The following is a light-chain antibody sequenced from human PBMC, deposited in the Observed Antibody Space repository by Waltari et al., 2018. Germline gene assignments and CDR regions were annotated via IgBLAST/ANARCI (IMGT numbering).Light chain of an antibody. CDR2: RST. Sequence: QSVLTQPPSASGTPRQSVYIPCSGCSSNIGRHHVYSYQQIPGTAPKLLIYRSTQRPSGVPDRFSGSKSGTSASLAVSGLRSEDEADYYCASWDDSLSGWLFGGGTKLTVL. CDR3: ASWDDSLSGWL. V-gene: IGLV1-47*01. CDR1: SSNIGRHH. J-gene: IGLJ2*01.